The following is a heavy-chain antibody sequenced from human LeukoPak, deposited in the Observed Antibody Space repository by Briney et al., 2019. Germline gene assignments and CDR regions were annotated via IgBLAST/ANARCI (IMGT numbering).Heavy chain of an antibody. V-gene: IGHV3-66*01. CDR2: IHSGGAT. D-gene: IGHD3-22*01. J-gene: IGHJ4*02. CDR1: GFTVSSNY. CDR3: AAKWLLRRY. Sequence: GGSLRLSCTASGFTVSSNYMTWVRQAPGKGLECVSVIHSGGATYYADSVKGRFTISRDNSKNTLYPQMNSLRVEDTAVYYCAAKWLLRRYWGQGTLVTVSS.